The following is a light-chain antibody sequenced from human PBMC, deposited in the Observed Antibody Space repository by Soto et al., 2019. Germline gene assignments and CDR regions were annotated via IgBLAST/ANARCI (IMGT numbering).Light chain of an antibody. V-gene: IGLV2-14*03. Sequence: QSALTQPASVSASPGQSITISCTGTSSDVGTYNYVSWYQQHPGKAPRLMIFDVNNRPSGGSNRFSGSKSGNTASLTISGLQAEDEADYYCSSYTSSSTLAFCGGTKVTF. CDR2: DVN. J-gene: IGLJ2*01. CDR1: SSDVGTYNY. CDR3: SSYTSSSTLA.